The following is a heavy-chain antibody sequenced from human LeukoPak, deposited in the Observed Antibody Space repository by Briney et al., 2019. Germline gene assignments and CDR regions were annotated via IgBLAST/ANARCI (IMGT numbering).Heavy chain of an antibody. CDR3: ARDRGGSGSYYNGDFGY. Sequence: GGSLRLSCAASGFTVSSNYMSWVRQAPGKGLEWVSVIYSGGSTYYADSVKGRFTISRDNSKNTLYLQMNSLRAEDTAVYYCARDRGGSGSYYNGDFGYWGQGTLVTVSS. CDR1: GFTVSSNY. D-gene: IGHD3-10*01. J-gene: IGHJ4*02. CDR2: IYSGGST. V-gene: IGHV3-66*01.